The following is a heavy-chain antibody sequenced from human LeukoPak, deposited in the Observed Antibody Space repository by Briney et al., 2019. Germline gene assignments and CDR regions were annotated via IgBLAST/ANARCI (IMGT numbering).Heavy chain of an antibody. CDR2: INHSGST. V-gene: IGHV4-34*01. Sequence: PSETLSLTCAVYGGSFSGYYWSWIRQPPGKGLEWIGEINHSGSTNYNPSLKSRVTISVDTSKNQFSLKLSSVTAADTAVYYCARVRRGIAAAGNDYWGQGTLVTVSS. D-gene: IGHD6-13*01. CDR3: ARVRRGIAAAGNDY. J-gene: IGHJ4*02. CDR1: GGSFSGYY.